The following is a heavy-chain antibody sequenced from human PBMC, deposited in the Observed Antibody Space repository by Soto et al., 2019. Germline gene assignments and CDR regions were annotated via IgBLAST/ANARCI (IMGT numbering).Heavy chain of an antibody. CDR2: IKQDGSEK. Sequence: GGSLRLSCAASGFTFSSYWMSWVRQAPGKGLEWVANIKQDGSEKYYVDSVKGRFTISRDNAKNSLYLQMNSLRAEDTAVYYCARGRGKYCTNGVCYGYYYYYMDVWGKGTTVTSP. D-gene: IGHD2-8*01. J-gene: IGHJ6*03. CDR1: GFTFSSYW. CDR3: ARGRGKYCTNGVCYGYYYYYMDV. V-gene: IGHV3-7*01.